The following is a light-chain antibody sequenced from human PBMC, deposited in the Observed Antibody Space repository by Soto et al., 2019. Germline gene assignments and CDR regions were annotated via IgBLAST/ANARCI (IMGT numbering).Light chain of an antibody. CDR2: EVT. J-gene: IGLJ3*02. V-gene: IGLV2-14*01. Sequence: QSALTQPASVSGSPGQSITIFCTGTSSDVGAYKFVSWYRHHPGRAPQVMIYEVTNRPSGVSSRFSGSKSGNTASLTISGLQHEDEGDYYCSSYSSTSTPWVFGGGTQLTVL. CDR1: SSDVGAYKF. CDR3: SSYSSTSTPWV.